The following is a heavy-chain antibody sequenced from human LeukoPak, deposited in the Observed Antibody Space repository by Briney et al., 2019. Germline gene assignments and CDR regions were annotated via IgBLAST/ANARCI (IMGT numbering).Heavy chain of an antibody. Sequence: PGGSLRLSCAASGFTVSSNYMSWVRQAPGKGLEWVSVIYSGGSTYYADSVKGRFTISRDNSKNTLYLQMNSLRAEDTAVYYCARDPQRITIFGVVIDGMDVWGQGTTVTVSS. J-gene: IGHJ6*02. CDR3: ARDPQRITIFGVVIDGMDV. V-gene: IGHV3-66*01. D-gene: IGHD3-3*01. CDR1: GFTVSSNY. CDR2: IYSGGST.